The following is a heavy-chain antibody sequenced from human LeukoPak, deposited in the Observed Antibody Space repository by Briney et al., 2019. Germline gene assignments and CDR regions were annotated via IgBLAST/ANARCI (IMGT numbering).Heavy chain of an antibody. CDR3: ARDLYIAVAGTGFDY. CDR1: GFSFPYG. D-gene: IGHD6-19*01. V-gene: IGHV3-23*01. CDR2: ITNSGENT. Sequence: GSLRLSCEASGFSFPYGMSWVRQAPGKGLEWVSGITNSGENTYYADSVKGRFTISRDNAKNSLYLQMNSLRAEDTAVYYCARDLYIAVAGTGFDYWGQGTLVTVSS. J-gene: IGHJ4*02.